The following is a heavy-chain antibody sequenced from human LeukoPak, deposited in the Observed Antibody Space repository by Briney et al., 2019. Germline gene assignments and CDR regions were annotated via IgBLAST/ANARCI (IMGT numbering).Heavy chain of an antibody. CDR3: TRRPFGGNASPYWYFDL. CDR2: IRIKPNNYAT. V-gene: IGHV3-73*01. CDR1: GFTFSGYA. D-gene: IGHD4-23*01. Sequence: GGSLRLSCAASGFTFSGYAMSWVRQASGKGLEGVGRIRIKPNNYATAYAASVKGRFTISRDDSKNTAFLQMNSLETEDTAVYYCTRRPFGGNASPYWYFDLWGRGTLVTVSS. J-gene: IGHJ2*01.